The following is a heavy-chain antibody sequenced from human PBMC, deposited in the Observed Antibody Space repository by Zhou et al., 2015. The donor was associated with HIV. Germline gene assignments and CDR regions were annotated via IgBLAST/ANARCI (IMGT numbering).Heavy chain of an antibody. Sequence: QVQLVQSGAEVKKPGASVKVSCKASGYTFTDYYMHWVRQAPGQGLELMGWINPNSGDTNYVQKFQGRVTMTRDTSINTAYMELNRLRSDDTAVYYCARGVMAAAGLTTWGQGTRSPSPQ. D-gene: IGHD6-13*01. V-gene: IGHV1-2*02. CDR3: ARGVMAAAGLTT. CDR2: INPNSGDT. CDR1: GYTFTDYY. J-gene: IGHJ4*02.